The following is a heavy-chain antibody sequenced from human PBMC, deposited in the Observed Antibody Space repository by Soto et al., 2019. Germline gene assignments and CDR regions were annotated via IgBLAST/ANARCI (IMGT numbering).Heavy chain of an antibody. D-gene: IGHD2-2*01. CDR3: GHRIDVGSNSF. CDR2: VYSNDDK. Sequence: SGPTLVNPTQTLTLTCSFSGFSLSTSGVGVEWIRQPPGKSLECLALVYSNDDKRYSPSVKSRVSITKDTSKNRVVLTMTNVHTVDTATYYCGHRIDVGSNSFWGHGTMVTV. CDR1: GFSLSTSGVG. V-gene: IGHV2-5*01. J-gene: IGHJ3*01.